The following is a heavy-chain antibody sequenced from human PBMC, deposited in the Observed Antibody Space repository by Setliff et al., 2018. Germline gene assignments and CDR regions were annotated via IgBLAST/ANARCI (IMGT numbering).Heavy chain of an antibody. V-gene: IGHV4-4*07. D-gene: IGHD2-2*01. CDR2: IYIGGSA. CDR1: GGSMSFYY. Sequence: PSETLSLTCSVSGGSMSFYYWSWIRQPAGKGLEWIGHIYIGGSANYNPSLETRVTISLDTSKNEFSLKLNSVTAADTAVYYCARGDSSDIVVVPDAMRRGWFDPWGQGTLVTVSS. J-gene: IGHJ5*02. CDR3: ARGDSSDIVVVPDAMRRGWFDP.